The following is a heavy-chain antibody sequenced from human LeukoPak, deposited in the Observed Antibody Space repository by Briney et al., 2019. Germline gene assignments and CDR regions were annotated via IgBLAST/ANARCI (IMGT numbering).Heavy chain of an antibody. CDR3: ARGDDSSGYRYDAFDI. CDR1: GFTFSSYS. V-gene: IGHV3-21*01. D-gene: IGHD3-22*01. CDR2: ISSSSSYI. Sequence: GGSLRLSCAASGFTFSSYSMNWVRQAPGKGLEWVSFISSSSSYIYYADSVKGRFTISRDNAKNSLYLQMNSLRAEDTAVYYCARGDDSSGYRYDAFDIWGQGTMVTVSS. J-gene: IGHJ3*02.